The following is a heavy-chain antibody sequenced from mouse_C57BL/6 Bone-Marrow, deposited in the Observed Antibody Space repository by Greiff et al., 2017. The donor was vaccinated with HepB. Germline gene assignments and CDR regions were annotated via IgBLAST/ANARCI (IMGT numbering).Heavy chain of an antibody. Sequence: EVKLVESEGGLVQPGSSMKLSCTASGFTFSDYYMAWVRQVPEKGLEWVANINYDGSSTYYLDSLKSRFIISRDNAKNILYLQMSSLKSEDTATYYCARDRGLLWLDYWGQGTSVTVSS. CDR3: ARDRGLLWLDY. D-gene: IGHD2-10*01. CDR2: INYDGSST. V-gene: IGHV5-16*01. J-gene: IGHJ4*01. CDR1: GFTFSDYY.